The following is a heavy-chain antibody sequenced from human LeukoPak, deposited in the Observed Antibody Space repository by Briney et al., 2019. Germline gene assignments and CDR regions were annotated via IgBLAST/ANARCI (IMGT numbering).Heavy chain of an antibody. V-gene: IGHV1-46*01. CDR1: GYTFTSYY. D-gene: IGHD3-22*01. J-gene: IGHJ4*02. CDR2: INPSGGST. Sequence: ASVKVSCKASGYTFTSYYMHWVRQAPGQGLEWMGIINPSGGSTSYAQKLQGRVTMTTDTSTSTAYMELRSLRSDDTAVYYCARDIRYDSSGYYSEEEFDYWGQGTLVTVSS. CDR3: ARDIRYDSSGYYSEEEFDY.